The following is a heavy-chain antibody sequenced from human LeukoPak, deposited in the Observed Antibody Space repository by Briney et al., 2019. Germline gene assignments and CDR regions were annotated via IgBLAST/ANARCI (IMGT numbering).Heavy chain of an antibody. J-gene: IGHJ5*02. CDR1: GYTFSNYG. CDR2: ISAYNGNT. V-gene: IGHV1-18*01. D-gene: IGHD2-2*01. Sequence: GASVKVSCKASGYTFSNYGISWVRQVPGQGLAWMGWISAYNGNTKYAQKFQDRVTMTTDSPTSTAYMELRSLRSDDTAVYYCARALSIVVVPAASYILNRFDPWGQGTLVTVSS. CDR3: ARALSIVVVPAASYILNRFDP.